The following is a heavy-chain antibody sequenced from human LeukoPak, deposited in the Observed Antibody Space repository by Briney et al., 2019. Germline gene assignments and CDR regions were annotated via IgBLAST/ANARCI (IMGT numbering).Heavy chain of an antibody. CDR3: ARVERVGATNLWFDP. CDR1: GYTFTGYY. Sequence: ASVKVSCKASGYTFTGYYMHWVRQAPGQGLEWMGWINPNSGGTNYAQKFQGRVTMTRDTSISTAYMELSRLRSDDTAVYYCARVERVGATNLWFDPWGQGTLVTVSS. CDR2: INPNSGGT. J-gene: IGHJ5*02. D-gene: IGHD1-26*01. V-gene: IGHV1-2*02.